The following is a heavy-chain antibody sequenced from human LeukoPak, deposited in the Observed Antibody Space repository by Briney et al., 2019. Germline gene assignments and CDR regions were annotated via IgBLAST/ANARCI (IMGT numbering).Heavy chain of an antibody. J-gene: IGHJ4*02. D-gene: IGHD7-27*01. V-gene: IGHV1-8*02. CDR1: GYTFTSYG. CDR3: ARGPPNWGYDY. Sequence: ASVKVSCKASGYTFTSYGINWVRQATGQRPEWMGWMSPNSGDTGYAQKFQDRVTMTRNTSISTAYMELSSLRSDDTAVYYCARGPPNWGYDYWGPGTLVTVSS. CDR2: MSPNSGDT.